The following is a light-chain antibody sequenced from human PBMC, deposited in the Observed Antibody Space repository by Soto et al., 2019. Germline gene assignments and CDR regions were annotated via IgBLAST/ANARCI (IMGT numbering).Light chain of an antibody. CDR1: SSDVGAYNY. V-gene: IGLV2-11*01. CDR2: DVS. J-gene: IGLJ2*01. Sequence: QSALTQPRSVSGSPGQSVTISCTGTSSDVGAYNYVSWYQQHPGRVPKLLIFDVSSRHPGIPDRFSGSKSGNTASLTISGLQAEDEADYYCCSNAGSYSWIFGGGTKLTVL. CDR3: CSNAGSYSWI.